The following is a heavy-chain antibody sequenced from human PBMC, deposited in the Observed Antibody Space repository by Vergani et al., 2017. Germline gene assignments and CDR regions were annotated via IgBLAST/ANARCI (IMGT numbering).Heavy chain of an antibody. J-gene: IGHJ6*03. D-gene: IGHD1-7*01. V-gene: IGHV2-5*04. CDR1: GFSLNTRGVS. Sequence: QITLKESGPTLVKPTQTLTLTCTFSGFSLNTRGVSVAWIRQPPGKALDWLALIYWNDDQHYSPSLHNRVTITNDTSKNQVVLTMTNMDYVDTGTYYCVYRKTGCGTTGCFYPFYYYYYMDVWGKGTTVTGSS. CDR2: IYWNDDQ. CDR3: VYRKTGCGTTGCFYPFYYYYYMDV.